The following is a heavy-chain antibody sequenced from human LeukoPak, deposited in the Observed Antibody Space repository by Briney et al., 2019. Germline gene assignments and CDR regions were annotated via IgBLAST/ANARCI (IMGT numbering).Heavy chain of an antibody. Sequence: GETLKISCMGSGYSFTSYWIGWVRQMPGKGLEWMGIIYPGDSDTRYSPSFQGQVTISADKSISTAYLQWSSLKASDTAVYYCARGRRFGELSHPTYYFDYWGQGTQVTVSS. CDR1: GYSFTSYW. CDR2: IYPGDSDT. J-gene: IGHJ4*02. CDR3: ARGRRFGELSHPTYYFDY. D-gene: IGHD3-10*01. V-gene: IGHV5-51*01.